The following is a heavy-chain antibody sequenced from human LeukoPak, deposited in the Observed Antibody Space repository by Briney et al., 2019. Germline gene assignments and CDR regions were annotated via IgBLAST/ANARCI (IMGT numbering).Heavy chain of an antibody. CDR2: MNPNSGNT. V-gene: IGHV1-8*02. D-gene: IGHD5-18*01. CDR1: GYTFTSYG. Sequence: ASVKVSCKASGYTFTSYGISWVRQATGQGLEWMGWMNPNSGNTGYAQKFQGRVTMTRNTSISTAYMELSSLRSEDTAVYYCRIQRGYSYGYDDYWGQGTLVTVSS. J-gene: IGHJ4*02. CDR3: RIQRGYSYGYDDY.